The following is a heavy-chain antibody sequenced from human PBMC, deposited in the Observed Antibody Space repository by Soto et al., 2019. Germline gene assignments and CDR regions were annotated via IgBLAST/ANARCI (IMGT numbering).Heavy chain of an antibody. CDR1: GLTLSSYA. CDR2: ISGSGGST. J-gene: IGHJ3*02. D-gene: IGHD6-6*01. V-gene: IGHV3-23*01. Sequence: GGSLRLSCAASGLTLSSYAMSWVRQAPGKGLEWVSGISGSGGSTYYADSVKGRFTISRDNYQNTLYLQMNSLRAEDTAVYYCAKDRKSTSSKGAFDIWGQGTMVTVSS. CDR3: AKDRKSTSSKGAFDI.